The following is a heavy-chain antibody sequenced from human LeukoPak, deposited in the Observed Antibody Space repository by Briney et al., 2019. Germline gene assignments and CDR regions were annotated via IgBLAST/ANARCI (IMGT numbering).Heavy chain of an antibody. J-gene: IGHJ4*02. CDR3: ASDIVVVPAAISYYFDY. V-gene: IGHV3-30*02. CDR1: GFTFSSYG. D-gene: IGHD2-2*02. Sequence: PGGSLRLSCAASGFTFSSYGMHWVRQAPGKGLEWVAFIRYDGSKKYYADSVKGRFTISRDNSKNTLYLQMNSLRAEDTAVYYCASDIVVVPAAISYYFDYWGQGTLVTVSS. CDR2: IRYDGSKK.